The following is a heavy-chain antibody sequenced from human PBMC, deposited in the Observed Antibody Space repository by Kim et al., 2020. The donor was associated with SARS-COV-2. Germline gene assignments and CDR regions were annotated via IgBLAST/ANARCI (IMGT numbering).Heavy chain of an antibody. J-gene: IGHJ6*02. V-gene: IGHV4-38-2*02. CDR2: IYHSGST. CDR3: ARDDSGYSSGWYVGGHYYGMDV. Sequence: SETLSLTCTVSGYSISSGYYWGWIRQPPGKGLEWIGSIYHSGSTYYNPSLKSRVTISVDTSKNQFSLKLSSVTAADTAVYYCARDDSGYSSGWYVGGHYYGMDVWGQGTTVTVSS. D-gene: IGHD6-19*01. CDR1: GYSISSGYY.